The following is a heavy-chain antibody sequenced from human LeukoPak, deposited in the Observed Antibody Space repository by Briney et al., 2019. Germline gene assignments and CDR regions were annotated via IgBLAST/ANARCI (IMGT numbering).Heavy chain of an antibody. CDR2: INPSGGST. V-gene: IGHV1-46*01. J-gene: IGHJ3*02. D-gene: IGHD2-2*01. CDR3: ARDPYCSSTSCYDAFDI. Sequence: ASVKVSCKASGYTFTSYYMHWVRQAPGQGLEWMGIINPSGGSTSYAQKFQGRVTMTRDTSTSTVYMELSSLRSEDTAVYYCARDPYCSSTSCYDAFDIWGQGTMVTVSS. CDR1: GYTFTSYY.